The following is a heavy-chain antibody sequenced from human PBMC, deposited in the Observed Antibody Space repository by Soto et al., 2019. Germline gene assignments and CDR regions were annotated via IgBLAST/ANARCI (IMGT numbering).Heavy chain of an antibody. CDR1: GGSISSGGYY. D-gene: IGHD5-12*01. J-gene: IGHJ4*02. V-gene: IGHV4-31*03. CDR3: ARVIVATRWTDY. CDR2: IYYSGST. Sequence: QVQLQESGPGLVKPSQTLSLTCTVSGGSISSGGYYWSWIRQHPGKVLEWIGYIYYSGSTYYSPLLKSRVTISVDTSKNQFSLKLSSVTAADTAVYSCARVIVATRWTDYWGQGTLVTVSS.